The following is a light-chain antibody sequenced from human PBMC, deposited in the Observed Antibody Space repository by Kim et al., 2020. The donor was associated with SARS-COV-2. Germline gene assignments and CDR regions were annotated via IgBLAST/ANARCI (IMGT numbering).Light chain of an antibody. CDR3: CSYAGSNSLV. V-gene: IGLV2-11*03. Sequence: GQSITISCTGTSSDVGGYNYVTWYQQHPGKAPKVIIYDVSKRPSGIPDRFSGSKSGNTASLTISGPQTEDEGDYHCCSYAGSNSLVFGGGTQLTVL. J-gene: IGLJ2*01. CDR1: SSDVGGYNY. CDR2: DVS.